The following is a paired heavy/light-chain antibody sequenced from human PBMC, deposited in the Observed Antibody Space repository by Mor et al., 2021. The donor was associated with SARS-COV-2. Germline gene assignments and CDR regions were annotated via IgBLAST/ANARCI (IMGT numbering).Heavy chain of an antibody. CDR2: INPNSGGT. V-gene: IGHV1-2*04. Sequence: QVQLVQSGAEVKKPGASVKVSCKASGYTFTGYYMHWVRQAPGQGLEWMGWINPNSGGTNYAQKFQGWVTMTRDTSISTAYMELSRLRSDDTAVYYCARGAEWEEGYGMDVWGQGTTVTVSS. J-gene: IGHJ6*02. D-gene: IGHD1-26*01. CDR3: ARGAEWEEGYGMDV. CDR1: GYTFTGYY.
Light chain of an antibody. Sequence: SYELTQPPSVSVSPGQAARITCSGDALSKKYTYWFQQKAGQAPVLVIYEDYKRPSGIPEKFSASSSGTMATLTVSGAQVEDEADYFCYSTDNNDKGVFGAGTKLTVL. J-gene: IGLJ3*02. CDR3: YSTDNNDKGV. V-gene: IGLV3-10*01. CDR1: ALSKKY. CDR2: EDY.